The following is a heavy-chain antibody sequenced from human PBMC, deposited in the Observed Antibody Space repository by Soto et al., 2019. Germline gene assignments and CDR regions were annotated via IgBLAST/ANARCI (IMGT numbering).Heavy chain of an antibody. CDR1: GFSFRSYA. Sequence: GGSLRLSCAASGFSFRSYAMSWVRQAPGKGLEWVSGIRDSGGNTFYADSVKGRFTISRDNSKNTLYLEMNSLRADDTAVYYCAKEMAAIGRPDFDYWGQGTLVTVSS. CDR3: AKEMAAIGRPDFDY. D-gene: IGHD6-13*01. CDR2: IRDSGGNT. J-gene: IGHJ4*02. V-gene: IGHV3-23*01.